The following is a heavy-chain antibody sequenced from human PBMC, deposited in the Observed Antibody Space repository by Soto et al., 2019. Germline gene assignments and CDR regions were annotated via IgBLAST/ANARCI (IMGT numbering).Heavy chain of an antibody. CDR1: GLTFSSYA. Sequence: EVQLLESGGGLVQPGGSLRLSCAASGLTFSSYAMSWVRQAPGRGLEWVSAISGSGGSTYYADSVKGRFTISRDNSKNTLYLQMNSLRAEDTAVYYCAKDRWDYYDNFDYWGQGTLVTVSS. J-gene: IGHJ4*02. D-gene: IGHD3-22*01. CDR3: AKDRWDYYDNFDY. V-gene: IGHV3-23*01. CDR2: ISGSGGST.